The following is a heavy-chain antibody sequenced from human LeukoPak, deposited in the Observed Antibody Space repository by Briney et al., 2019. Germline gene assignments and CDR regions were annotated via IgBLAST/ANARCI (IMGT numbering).Heavy chain of an antibody. CDR1: GGSFSGYY. D-gene: IGHD3-9*01. Sequence: SETLSLTCAVYGGSFSGYYWSWIRQPPGKGLEWVGEINHSGSTNYNPSLKSRVTISVDTSKNQFSLKLSSVTAADTAVYYCARGYDILTGPNYWGQGTLVTVSS. V-gene: IGHV4-34*01. J-gene: IGHJ4*02. CDR3: ARGYDILTGPNY. CDR2: INHSGST.